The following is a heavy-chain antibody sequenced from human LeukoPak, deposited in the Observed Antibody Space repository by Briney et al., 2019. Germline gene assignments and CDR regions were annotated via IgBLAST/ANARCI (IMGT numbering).Heavy chain of an antibody. Sequence: SETLSLTCAVYGGSFSGYYWSWIRQPPGKGLEWIGEINHSGSTNYNPSLKSRVTISVDTSKNQFSLKLSSLNAADTAVYYCVRGIPRFDSWGQGTMVTVSS. V-gene: IGHV4-34*01. D-gene: IGHD3-10*01. CDR2: INHSGST. J-gene: IGHJ3*01. CDR1: GGSFSGYY. CDR3: VRGIPRFDS.